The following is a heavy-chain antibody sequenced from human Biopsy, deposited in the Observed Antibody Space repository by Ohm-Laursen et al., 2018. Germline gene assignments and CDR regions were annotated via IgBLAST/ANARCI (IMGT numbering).Heavy chain of an antibody. D-gene: IGHD5-24*01. V-gene: IGHV4-59*12. Sequence: SETLSLTCTVSGGSIISYYWTWIRQTPGKGLEWIGHVYNGGITSYNPSLKSRVTISKDTSKNQFSLRLSSVTAADTAVYYCASAGYNPDWNFDLWGRGTRVTVSS. J-gene: IGHJ2*01. CDR2: VYNGGIT. CDR1: GGSIISYY. CDR3: ASAGYNPDWNFDL.